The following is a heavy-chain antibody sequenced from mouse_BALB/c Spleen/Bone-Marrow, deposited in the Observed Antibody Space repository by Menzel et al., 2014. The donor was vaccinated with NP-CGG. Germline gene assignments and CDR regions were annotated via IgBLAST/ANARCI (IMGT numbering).Heavy chain of an antibody. CDR3: TRTYEYFDY. V-gene: IGHV1-69*02. J-gene: IGHJ2*01. Sequence: GQLQQSGAELVRPGASVKLSCKTSGYTFTSYWINWVKQRPGQGLEWIGNIYPSDNYTNYNQKLKDKATLTVDISSTTAYMQLSSTTSEDSAVYYCTRTYEYFDYWGQGTTLTVSS. CDR2: IYPSDNYT. CDR1: GYTFTSYW. D-gene: IGHD2-3*01.